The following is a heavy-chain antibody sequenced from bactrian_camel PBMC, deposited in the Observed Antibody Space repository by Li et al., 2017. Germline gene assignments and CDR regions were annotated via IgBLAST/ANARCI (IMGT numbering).Heavy chain of an antibody. Sequence: QVQLVESGGGLVQAGGSMRLSCQASRYAFGRNCMGWYRQVPGKEREALAAIYVDDGSTYYADTVEGRLTISKDYAKKTLILEMNRLKPEDTAMYYCAADDGSMSSEWRPNYWGQGTQVTVS. D-gene: IGHD2*01. CDR2: IYVDDGST. J-gene: IGHJ4*01. V-gene: IGHV3S54*01. CDR3: AADDGSMSSEWRPNY. CDR1: RYAFGRNC.